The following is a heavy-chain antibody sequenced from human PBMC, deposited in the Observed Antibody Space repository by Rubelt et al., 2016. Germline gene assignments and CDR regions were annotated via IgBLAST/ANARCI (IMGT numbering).Heavy chain of an antibody. V-gene: IGHV1-2*02. D-gene: IGHD3-22*01. CDR2: INPNSGGT. CDR3: ARFAIGGHSSGYLFDY. Sequence: QVQLVQPGAEVKKPGASVKVSCKASGYTFTGYYMHWVRQAPGQGLEWMGWINPNSGGTNYAQKFHGRVTMTRDTSISTAYMGLSRLRSDDTAVYYCARFAIGGHSSGYLFDYWGQGTLVTVSS. CDR1: GYTFTGYY. J-gene: IGHJ4*02.